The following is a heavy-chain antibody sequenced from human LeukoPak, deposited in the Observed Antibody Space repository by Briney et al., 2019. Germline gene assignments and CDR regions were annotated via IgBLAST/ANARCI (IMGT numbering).Heavy chain of an antibody. CDR1: GFTFSSYT. Sequence: GGSLRLSCVGAGFTFSSYTMSWIRQAPGKGLEWVSFISSTSSYIYYADSVKGRFTISRDNANNSVYLQMNSLKAEDTAVYYWAGDRLYDSSGYYGNWGQGTLVTVSS. CDR3: AGDRLYDSSGYYGN. J-gene: IGHJ1*01. V-gene: IGHV3-21*01. CDR2: ISSTSSYI. D-gene: IGHD3-22*01.